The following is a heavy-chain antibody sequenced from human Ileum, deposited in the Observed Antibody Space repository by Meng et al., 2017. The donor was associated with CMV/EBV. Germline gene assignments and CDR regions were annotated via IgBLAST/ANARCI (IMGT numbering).Heavy chain of an antibody. D-gene: IGHD3-3*01. V-gene: IGHV1-69*13. Sequence: SVKVSCKASGGTFKNYAINWVRQAPGQGLEWMGGIIPIFGTRNYAPKFQGKFTITSDESTSTAYMELRSLRSEDTAVYFCACGFLEALYREVAFDMWGQGTRVTVSS. CDR1: GGTFKNYA. J-gene: IGHJ3*02. CDR3: ACGFLEALYREVAFDM. CDR2: IIPIFGTR.